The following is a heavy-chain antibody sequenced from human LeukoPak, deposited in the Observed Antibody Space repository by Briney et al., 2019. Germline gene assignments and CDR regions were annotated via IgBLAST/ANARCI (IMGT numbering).Heavy chain of an antibody. V-gene: IGHV4-59*12. Sequence: SETLSLTCTVSGGSISSYYWSWIRQPPGKGLEWIGYIFYSGSTNYNPSLKSRITISVDTSKNQFSLKVSSVTAADTAVYYCASVTVRISGPTNYFDYWGQGTLVTVSS. CDR3: ASVTVRISGPTNYFDY. CDR2: IFYSGST. CDR1: GGSISSYY. D-gene: IGHD1-26*01. J-gene: IGHJ4*02.